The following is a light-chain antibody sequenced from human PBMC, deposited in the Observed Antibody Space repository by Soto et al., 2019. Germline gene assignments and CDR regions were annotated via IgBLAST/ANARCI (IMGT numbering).Light chain of an antibody. CDR3: LQHNSYPPT. CDR2: AAS. Sequence: DIQMNQSPSSLSASVGDRVTITCRASQSISSYLNWYQQKPGKAPKPLIYAASSLQSGVPSRFSGSGSGTEFTLTISSLQPEDFATYYCLQHNSYPPTSGQGTRLEI. CDR1: QSISSY. J-gene: IGKJ5*01. V-gene: IGKV1-17*01.